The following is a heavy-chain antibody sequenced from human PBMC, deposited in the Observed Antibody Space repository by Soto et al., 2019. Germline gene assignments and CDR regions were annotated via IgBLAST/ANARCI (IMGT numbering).Heavy chain of an antibody. D-gene: IGHD5-18*01. V-gene: IGHV1-69*01. CDR2: IIPIFGTA. CDR3: ATASVDTAIVTPYYYCGMDV. J-gene: IGHJ6*02. CDR1: GCTFISYA. Sequence: QVQLVQSGAEVKKPGSSVKVSCKASGCTFISYAIIWVRQAPGQGLEWMGGIIPIFGTANYAQKFQGRVTITADASTSTVYMELRSLGSEDTAVYYCATASVDTAIVTPYYYCGMDVWGRGTTVTVS.